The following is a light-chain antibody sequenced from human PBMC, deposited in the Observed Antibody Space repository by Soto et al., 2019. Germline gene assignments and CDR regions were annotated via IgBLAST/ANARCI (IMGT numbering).Light chain of an antibody. V-gene: IGKV3-20*01. Sequence: EIVLTQSPGTLSLSPGERATLSCRASQSVSSSYLAWYQQPPGQAPRLLIYGASSRATCIAERFSGSASGTDFPLTISRLEPEDFAVYYCQQYGSSPWTFGQGTKVEIK. CDR1: QSVSSSY. J-gene: IGKJ1*01. CDR2: GAS. CDR3: QQYGSSPWT.